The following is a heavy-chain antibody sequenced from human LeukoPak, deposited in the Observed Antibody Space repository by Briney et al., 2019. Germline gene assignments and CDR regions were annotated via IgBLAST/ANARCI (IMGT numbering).Heavy chain of an antibody. CDR1: GFTFSRHG. CDR2: ISNDGSRK. J-gene: IGHJ4*02. D-gene: IGHD3-3*01. Sequence: PGGSLRLSCAPSGFTFSRHGMHWVRQAPGKGLEWVAIISNDGSRKYYAHSVEGRLTVSRDNSKNTLYLQMDSLRAEDTAVYYCARDRAWNYFDYWGQGTLVTVSS. V-gene: IGHV3-30*03. CDR3: ARDRAWNYFDY.